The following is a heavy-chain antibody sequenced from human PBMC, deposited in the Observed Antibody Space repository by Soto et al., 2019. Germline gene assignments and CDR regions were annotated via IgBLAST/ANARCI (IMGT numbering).Heavy chain of an antibody. CDR2: IYYSGST. J-gene: IGHJ6*03. V-gene: IGHV4-59*08. CDR1: GGSISSYY. Sequence: SETLSLTCTVSGGSISSYYWSWIRQPPGKGLEWIGYIYYSGSTNYNPSLKSRVTISVDTSKNQFSLKLSSVTAADTAVYYCAASIRGFGYYLAVWGKGTTVTVSS. CDR3: AASIRGFGYYLAV. D-gene: IGHD3-10*01.